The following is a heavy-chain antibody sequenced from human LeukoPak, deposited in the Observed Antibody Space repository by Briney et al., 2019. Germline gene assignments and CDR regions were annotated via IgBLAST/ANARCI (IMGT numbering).Heavy chain of an antibody. CDR3: AREVRYCSGGSCLDY. CDR2: IYYSGST. J-gene: IGHJ4*02. CDR1: GGSVSSTSYY. V-gene: IGHV4-61*01. D-gene: IGHD2-15*01. Sequence: PSETLSLTCTVSGGSVSSTSYYWSWIRQPPGKGLEWIGYIYYSGSTNYNPSLKSRVTISVDTSKNQFSLRLSSVTAADTAVYYCAREVRYCSGGSCLDYWGQGTLVTVSS.